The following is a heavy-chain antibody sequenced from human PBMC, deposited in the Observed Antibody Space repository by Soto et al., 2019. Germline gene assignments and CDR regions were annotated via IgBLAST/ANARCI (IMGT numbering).Heavy chain of an antibody. D-gene: IGHD2-15*01. CDR2: INSDGSST. CDR1: GFTFSSYW. CDR3: VRTSLVVAAATREDY. V-gene: IGHV3-74*01. Sequence: EVKLVESGGGLVQPGGSLRLSCAASGFTFSSYWMHWVRQAPGKGLVWVSRINSDGSSTSYADSVKGRFTISRDNDKNTLYLKMNRRRAEDTAVYYCVRTSLVVAAATREDYWGQGTLVTVSS. J-gene: IGHJ4*02.